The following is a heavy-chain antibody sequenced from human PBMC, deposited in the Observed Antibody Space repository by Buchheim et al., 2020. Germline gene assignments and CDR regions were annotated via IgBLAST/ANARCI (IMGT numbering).Heavy chain of an antibody. V-gene: IGHV3-23*04. J-gene: IGHJ4*02. CDR2: ISGSGATT. CDR1: GFSFSGYA. CDR3: AKGSRGYTNYYFDY. D-gene: IGHD4-11*01. Sequence: EVQLVDSGGGLVQPGESLRLSCAASGFSFSGYAMSWVRQAPGKGLDWVSSISGSGATTFNADSVKGRFTISRDNSKNMLYLQMNSLRAEDTAVYFCAKGSRGYTNYYFDYWGQGTL.